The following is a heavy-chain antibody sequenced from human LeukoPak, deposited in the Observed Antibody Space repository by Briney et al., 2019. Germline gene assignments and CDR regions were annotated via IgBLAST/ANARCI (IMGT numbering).Heavy chain of an antibody. CDR3: ARGRGGGGSGWYYFDY. CDR2: IYSGGST. CDR1: GFTVSSNY. D-gene: IGHD6-19*01. Sequence: GGSLRLSCAASGFTVSSNYMSWVRQAPGKGLEWVSVIYSGGSTYYADSVKGRFTISRDNSKNTLYLQMNGLRAEDTAVYYCARGRGGGGSGWYYFDYWGQGTLVTVSS. V-gene: IGHV3-66*01. J-gene: IGHJ4*02.